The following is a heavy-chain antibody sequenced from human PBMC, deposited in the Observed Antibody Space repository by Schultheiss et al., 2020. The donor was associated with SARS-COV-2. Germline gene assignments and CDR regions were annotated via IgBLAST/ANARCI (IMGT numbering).Heavy chain of an antibody. CDR1: GLRFDDYA. CDR2: LSGSGGST. Sequence: GGSLRLSCAASGLRFDDYAMHWVRQAPGKGLEWVSGLSGSGGSTYYADSVKGRFTISRDNSKNTLYLQMNSLRAEDTAVYYCARGIMYYYGSGSYNWFDPWGQGTLVTVSS. V-gene: IGHV3-23*01. CDR3: ARGIMYYYGSGSYNWFDP. J-gene: IGHJ5*02. D-gene: IGHD3-10*01.